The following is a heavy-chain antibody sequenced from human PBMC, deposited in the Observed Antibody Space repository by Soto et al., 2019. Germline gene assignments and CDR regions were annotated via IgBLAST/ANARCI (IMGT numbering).Heavy chain of an antibody. D-gene: IGHD6-13*01. J-gene: IGHJ4*02. CDR2: ISSSSSYI. CDR3: AREGLAAAYFDY. CDR1: GFTFSSYS. V-gene: IGHV3-21*01. Sequence: PGGSLRLSCAASGFTFSSYSMNWVRQAPGKGLEWVSSISSSSSYIYYADSVKGRFTISRDNAKNSLYLQMSSLRAEDTAVYYCAREGLAAAYFDYWGQGTLVTVSS.